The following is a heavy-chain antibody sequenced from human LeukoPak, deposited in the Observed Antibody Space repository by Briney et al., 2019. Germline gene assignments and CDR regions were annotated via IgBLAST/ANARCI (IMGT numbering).Heavy chain of an antibody. CDR2: ISWNSGSI. CDR1: GFTFDDYA. CDR3: ARGVVVPAAIKGLTDY. J-gene: IGHJ4*02. Sequence: GGSLRLSCAASGFTFDDYAMHWVRQAPGKGLEWVSGISWNSGSIGYADSVKGRFTISRDNAKNSLYLQMNSLRAEDTAVYYCARGVVVPAAIKGLTDYWGQGTLVTVSS. D-gene: IGHD2-2*02. V-gene: IGHV3-9*01.